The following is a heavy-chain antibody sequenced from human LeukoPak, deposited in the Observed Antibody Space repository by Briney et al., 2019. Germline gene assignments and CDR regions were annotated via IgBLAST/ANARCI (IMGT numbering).Heavy chain of an antibody. CDR1: GGTFSSYA. CDR3: ARWGDGDSSSMTTFDY. CDR2: IIPIFGTA. Sequence: GASVKVSCKASGGTFSSYAISWVRQAPGQGLEWMGGIIPIFGTANYAQKFQGRVTITADESTSTAYMELSSLRSEDTAVYYCARWGDGDSSSMTTFDYWGQGTLVTVSS. D-gene: IGHD3-22*01. V-gene: IGHV1-69*01. J-gene: IGHJ4*02.